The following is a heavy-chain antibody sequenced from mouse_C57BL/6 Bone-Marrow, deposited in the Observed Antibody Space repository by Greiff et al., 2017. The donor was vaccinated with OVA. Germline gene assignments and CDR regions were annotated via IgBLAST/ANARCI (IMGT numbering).Heavy chain of an antibody. CDR2: IDPSDSET. V-gene: IGHV1-52*01. Sequence: QVQLQQPGAELVRPGSSVKLSCKASGYTFTSYWMHWVKQRPIQGLEWIGNIDPSDSETHYNQKFKDKATLTVDKSSSTAYMQLSSLTSEDSAVYYCARCLPNYYGSSYWYFDVWGTGTTVTVSS. D-gene: IGHD1-1*01. J-gene: IGHJ1*03. CDR3: ARCLPNYYGSSYWYFDV. CDR1: GYTFTSYW.